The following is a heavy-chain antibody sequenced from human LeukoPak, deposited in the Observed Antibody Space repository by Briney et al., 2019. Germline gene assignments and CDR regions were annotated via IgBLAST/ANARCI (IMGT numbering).Heavy chain of an antibody. CDR3: TRDALFGSGRTHLDF. J-gene: IGHJ4*02. D-gene: IGHD3-10*01. V-gene: IGHV3-7*04. CDR1: GFTFSSYW. CDR2: IKHDGSEA. Sequence: PGGSLRFSCAASGFTFSSYWMSWVRQAPGKGLEWVANIKHDGSEAHYVDSVKGRFTISRDNAKNSLSLQMNSLNVDDTGVYFCTRDALFGSGRTHLDFWSQGTLVSVPS.